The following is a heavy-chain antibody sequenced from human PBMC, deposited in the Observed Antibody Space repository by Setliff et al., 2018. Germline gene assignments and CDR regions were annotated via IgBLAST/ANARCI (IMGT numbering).Heavy chain of an antibody. D-gene: IGHD6-25*01. Sequence: SSETLSLTCSVSGGPINTGNYYWSWFRQPAGKGLEWIGQIFSKGSTNTNPSLMSRVTISMDTSKNQFSLRLTSMTAADTGVYYCARSIAAAATKFWGQGTAVTV. CDR2: IFSKGST. V-gene: IGHV4-61*09. CDR1: GGPINTGNYY. CDR3: ARSIAAAATKF. J-gene: IGHJ4*02.